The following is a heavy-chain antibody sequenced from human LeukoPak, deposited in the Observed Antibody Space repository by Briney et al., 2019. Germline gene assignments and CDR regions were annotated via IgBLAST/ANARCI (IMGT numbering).Heavy chain of an antibody. Sequence: SETLSLTCTVSGGSISSYYWSWIRQPPRKGLEWIGYIYTSGSTNYNPPLESRVTISVDTSKNQFSLRLSSVTAADTAVYYCARHSVVPTAFDYWGQGTLVTVSS. D-gene: IGHD2-2*01. CDR2: IYTSGST. CDR3: ARHSVVPTAFDY. V-gene: IGHV4-4*09. CDR1: GGSISSYY. J-gene: IGHJ4*02.